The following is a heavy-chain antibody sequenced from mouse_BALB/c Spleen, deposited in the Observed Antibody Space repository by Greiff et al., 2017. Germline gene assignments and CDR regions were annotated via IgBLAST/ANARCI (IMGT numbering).Heavy chain of an antibody. D-gene: IGHD2-4*01. CDR1: GYTFTSYW. CDR2: INPSTGYT. Sequence: QVQLKESGAELAKPGASVKMSCKASGYTFTSYWMHWVKQRPGQGLEWIGYINPSTGYTEYNQKFKDKATLTADKSSSTAYMQLSSLTSEDSAVYFCASDYDDYFDYWGQGTTLTVSS. J-gene: IGHJ2*01. V-gene: IGHV1-7*01. CDR3: ASDYDDYFDY.